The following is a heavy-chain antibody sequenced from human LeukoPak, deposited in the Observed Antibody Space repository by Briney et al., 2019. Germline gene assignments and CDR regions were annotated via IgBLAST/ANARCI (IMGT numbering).Heavy chain of an antibody. CDR3: AKDFGGSGWYAFDY. J-gene: IGHJ4*02. CDR1: GFTFSSYW. D-gene: IGHD6-19*01. Sequence: GGSLRLSCAASGFTFSSYWMHWVRQVPGKGLVWVSRINRDGSSTSYADSVKGRFTISRDNAKNSLYLQMNSLRAEDTALYYCAKDFGGSGWYAFDYWGQGTLVTVSS. V-gene: IGHV3-74*01. CDR2: INRDGSST.